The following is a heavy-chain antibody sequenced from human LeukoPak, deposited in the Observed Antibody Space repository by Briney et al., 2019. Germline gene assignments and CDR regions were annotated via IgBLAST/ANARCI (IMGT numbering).Heavy chain of an antibody. J-gene: IGHJ6*03. V-gene: IGHV4-39*01. Sequence: PSETLSLTCTVSGGSISSSSYYWGWIRQPPGKGLEWIGSIYYSGSTCYNPSLKSRVTISVDTSKNQFSLKLSSVTAADTAVYYCARHGNYYYGSGSYYRSFLGYYYMDVWGKGTTVTISS. CDR3: ARHGNYYYGSGSYYRSFLGYYYMDV. CDR1: GGSISSSSYY. D-gene: IGHD3-10*01. CDR2: IYYSGST.